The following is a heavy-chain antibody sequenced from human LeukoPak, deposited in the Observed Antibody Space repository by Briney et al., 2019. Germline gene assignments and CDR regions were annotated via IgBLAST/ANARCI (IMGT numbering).Heavy chain of an antibody. D-gene: IGHD4-23*01. J-gene: IGHJ2*01. CDR3: AKGYGGDFQWYFDL. Sequence: PGGSLRLSCVASGFTFSRFGMHWVRQAPGKGLEWVAVIWYDGTMKYYADSVKGRFTISRDNSKKTLFLHMNSLRPEDTAVYYCAKGYGGDFQWYFDLWGRGTLVTVSS. V-gene: IGHV3-30*02. CDR1: GFTFSRFG. CDR2: IWYDGTMK.